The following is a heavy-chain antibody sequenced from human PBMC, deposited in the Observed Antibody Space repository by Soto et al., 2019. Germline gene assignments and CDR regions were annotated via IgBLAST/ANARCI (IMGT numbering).Heavy chain of an antibody. V-gene: IGHV1-2*02. D-gene: IGHD3-10*01. CDR3: AGPWFGGPRGMDV. CDR1: GYPFTGYY. CDR2: INPNSGGT. Sequence: PSVKVSCKASGYPFTGYYMHWVRQAPGQGLEWMGWINPNSGGTNYAQKFQGRVTMTRDTSISTAYMELSRLRSDDTAVYYCAGPWFGGPRGMDVWGQGTTVTVSS. J-gene: IGHJ6*02.